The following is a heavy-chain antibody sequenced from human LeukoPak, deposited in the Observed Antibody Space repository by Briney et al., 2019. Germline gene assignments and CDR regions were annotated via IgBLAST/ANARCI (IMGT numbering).Heavy chain of an antibody. V-gene: IGHV4-59*01. Sequence: SETLSLTCTVSGGSIRSYFWNWLRQPPGKGLEWIGYIWDTEITDYNPSLKSRVTISLDTSKNHFSLKLRSVTAADTALSFCARGLVLATDDAFDIWGQGTLVTVSS. CDR3: ARGLVLATDDAFDI. CDR2: IWDTEIT. J-gene: IGHJ3*02. CDR1: GGSIRSYF. D-gene: IGHD5-12*01.